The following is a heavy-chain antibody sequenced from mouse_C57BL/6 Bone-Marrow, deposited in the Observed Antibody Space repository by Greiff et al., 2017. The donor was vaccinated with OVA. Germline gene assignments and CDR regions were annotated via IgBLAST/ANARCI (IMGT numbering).Heavy chain of an antibody. D-gene: IGHD2-13*01. J-gene: IGHJ3*01. V-gene: IGHV14-4*01. CDR1: GFNIKDDY. Sequence: EVQLQQSGAELVRPGASVKLSCTASGFNIKDDYMHWVKQRPEQGLEWIGWIDPENGDTEYASKFQGKATITADTSSNTAYLQLSSLTSEDTAVYDCTTGTTRRVAYWGQGTLVTVSA. CDR2: IDPENGDT. CDR3: TTGTTRRVAY.